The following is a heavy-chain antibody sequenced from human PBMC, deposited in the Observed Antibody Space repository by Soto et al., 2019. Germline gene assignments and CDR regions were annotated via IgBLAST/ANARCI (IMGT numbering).Heavy chain of an antibody. D-gene: IGHD3-16*01. V-gene: IGHV3-72*01. CDR2: ISNKANRYTT. CDR3: ASFIGGSTVSDY. J-gene: IGHJ4*02. Sequence: EVQLVESGGGLVQPGGSLRLSCAASGFTFSDHYMDWVRQAPGKGLEWVGRISNKANRYTTEYAASVKGRFTISRDDSKTSLYLQMHSLKTEDTAVYYCASFIGGSTVSDYWGQGLLVSLSS. CDR1: GFTFSDHY.